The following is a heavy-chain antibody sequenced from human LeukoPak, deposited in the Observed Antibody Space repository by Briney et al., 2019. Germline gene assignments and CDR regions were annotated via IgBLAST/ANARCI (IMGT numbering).Heavy chain of an antibody. CDR1: GFTFGDYA. Sequence: PGGSLRLSCTASGFTFGDYAMTWVRQAPGKGLEWVAVISYDGSNKYYADSVKGRFTISRDNSKNTLYLQMNSLRAEDTAVYYCAKDEGYYYDSSGYYPIEPIYWGQGTLVTVSS. CDR2: ISYDGSNK. CDR3: AKDEGYYYDSSGYYPIEPIY. V-gene: IGHV3-30*04. D-gene: IGHD3-22*01. J-gene: IGHJ4*02.